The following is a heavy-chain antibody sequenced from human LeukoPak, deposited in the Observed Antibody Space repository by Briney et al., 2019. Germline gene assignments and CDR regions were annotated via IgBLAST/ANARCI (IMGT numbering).Heavy chain of an antibody. CDR1: GYTFTSYG. V-gene: IGHV1-18*01. CDR3: ARDQDYYDSSGYLDY. J-gene: IGHJ4*02. CDR2: ISAYNGNT. D-gene: IGHD3-22*01. Sequence: ASVKVSCKASGYTFTSYGISWVRQAPGQGLERMGWISAYNGNTNYAQKLQGRVTMTTDTSTSTAYMELRSLRSDDTAVYYCARDQDYYDSSGYLDYWGQGTLVTVSS.